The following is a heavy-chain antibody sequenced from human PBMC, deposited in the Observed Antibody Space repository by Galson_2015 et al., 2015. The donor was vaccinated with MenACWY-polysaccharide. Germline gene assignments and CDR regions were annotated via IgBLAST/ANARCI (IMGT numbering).Heavy chain of an antibody. CDR3: AKDRSSGTSWYYFDL. D-gene: IGHD6-19*01. V-gene: IGHV3-23*01. CDR2: FPSSGSRP. CDR1: GFTFSDYG. Sequence: SLRLSCAASGFTFSDYGMSWFRQAPGKGLEWVAGFPSSGSRPYYADSVRGRFSVSRDNSANTLYLQMNSLRAEDTAMYYCAKDRSSGTSWYYFDLWGRGTLVTVSS. J-gene: IGHJ2*01.